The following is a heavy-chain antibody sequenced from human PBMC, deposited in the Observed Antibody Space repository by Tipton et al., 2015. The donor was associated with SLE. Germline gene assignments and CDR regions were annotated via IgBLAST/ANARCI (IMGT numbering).Heavy chain of an antibody. J-gene: IGHJ5*02. CDR3: ARDVGGGSYH. CDR2: IYYSGST. D-gene: IGHD1-26*01. V-gene: IGHV4-31*11. CDR1: GGSFSGYY. Sequence: TLSLTCAVYGGSFSGYYWSWIRQHPGKGLEWIGYIYYSGSTYYNPSLKSRVTISVDTSKNQFSLKLSSVTAADTAVYYCARDVGGGSYHWGQGTLVTVSS.